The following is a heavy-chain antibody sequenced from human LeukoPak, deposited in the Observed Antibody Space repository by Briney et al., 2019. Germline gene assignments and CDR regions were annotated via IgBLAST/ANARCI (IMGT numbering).Heavy chain of an antibody. D-gene: IGHD2-8*01. CDR3: ARKLMSSRRFEY. Sequence: GGSLRLSCEGSGFAFNVFGMHWIRQAPGKGLEWVAFIKSDGVFTNYAEAVKGRFTISRDNSDNTVFLQMESVRPDDTAVYYCARKLMSSRRFEYWGQGTLVAVSS. CDR1: GFAFNVFG. CDR2: IKSDGVFT. J-gene: IGHJ4*02. V-gene: IGHV3-30*02.